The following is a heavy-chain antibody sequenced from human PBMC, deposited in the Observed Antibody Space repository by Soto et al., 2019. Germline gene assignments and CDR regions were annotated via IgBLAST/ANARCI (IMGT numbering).Heavy chain of an antibody. Sequence: TLSLTCTVSGGSISSGPYSWGWIRQPPGEGLERIATFHYGESTHYNPSLKSRVTISVDRSKNQFSLKLSSVTAADTAVYYCAIVPVPWRQGTLVTVSS. V-gene: IGHV4-39*07. D-gene: IGHD2-8*02. J-gene: IGHJ5*02. CDR2: FHYGEST. CDR3: AIVPVP. CDR1: GGSISSGPYS.